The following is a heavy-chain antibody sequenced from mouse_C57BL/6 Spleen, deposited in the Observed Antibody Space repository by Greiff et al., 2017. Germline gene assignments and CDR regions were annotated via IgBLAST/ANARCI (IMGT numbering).Heavy chain of an antibody. V-gene: IGHV1-77*01. D-gene: IGHD1-1*01. Sequence: QVQLQQSGAELVKPGASVKISCKASGYTFTDYYINWVKQRPGQGLEWIGKIGPGSGSTYYNEKFKGKATLTADKSSSTAYMQLSSLTSEDSAVYFCARSDYYGSSWRFAYGGQGTLVTVSA. CDR2: IGPGSGST. CDR1: GYTFTDYY. CDR3: ARSDYYGSSWRFAY. J-gene: IGHJ3*01.